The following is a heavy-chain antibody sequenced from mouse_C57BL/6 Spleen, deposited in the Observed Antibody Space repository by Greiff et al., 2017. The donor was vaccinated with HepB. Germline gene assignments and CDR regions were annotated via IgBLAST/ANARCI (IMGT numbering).Heavy chain of an antibody. V-gene: IGHV10-1*01. CDR1: GFSFHTYA. J-gene: IGHJ2*01. D-gene: IGHD1-1*01. CDR3: VREDYYYGSSYFDD. Sequence: GGGLVQPKGSLTLSCAASGFSFHTYAMNWVRLAPGKGLEWVARIRSKSNNYATYYADSVKDRFTISRDDSESMLYLQMNNLTTEDTAMYYCVREDYYYGSSYFDDWGQGTTLTVSS. CDR2: IRSKSNNYAT.